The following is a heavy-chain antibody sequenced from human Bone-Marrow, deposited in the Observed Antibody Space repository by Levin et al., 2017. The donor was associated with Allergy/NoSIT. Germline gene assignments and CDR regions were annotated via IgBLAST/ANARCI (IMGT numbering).Heavy chain of an antibody. CDR2: IYYSGST. V-gene: IGHV4-39*07. D-gene: IGHD2-21*01. CDR3: ARDQGAVALFDY. Sequence: RSQTLSLTCTVSGGSISSSSYYWGWIRQPPGKGLEWIGSIYYSGSTYYNPSLKSRVTISVDTSKNQFSLKLSSVTAADTAVYYCARDQGAVALFDYWGQGTLVTVSS. CDR1: GGSISSSSYY. J-gene: IGHJ4*02.